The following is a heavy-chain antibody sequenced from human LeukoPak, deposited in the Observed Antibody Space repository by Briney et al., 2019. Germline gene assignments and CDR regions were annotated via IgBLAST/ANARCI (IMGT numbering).Heavy chain of an antibody. Sequence: SETLSLTCTVSGGSISSYYWSWIRQPPGKGLEWIGYIYYSGSTNYNPSLKSRVTISVDTSKNQFSLKLSSVTAADTAVYYCAGPTYYGSGSYYHLRYAFDIWGQGTMVTVSS. D-gene: IGHD3-10*01. J-gene: IGHJ3*02. CDR3: AGPTYYGSGSYYHLRYAFDI. V-gene: IGHV4-59*08. CDR2: IYYSGST. CDR1: GGSISSYY.